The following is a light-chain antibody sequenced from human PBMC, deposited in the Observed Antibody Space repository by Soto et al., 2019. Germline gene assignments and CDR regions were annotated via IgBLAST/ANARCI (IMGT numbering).Light chain of an antibody. V-gene: IGKV1-39*01. Sequence: DTQMTQSPSSLSASVGDRVTITCXASQSISSYLNWYQQKPGKAPNLLIYEASSLQSGVPSGFSGTGSGTDFTLTISSLQPEDFATYYCQQTYSTPRTFGQGTKVDIK. J-gene: IGKJ1*01. CDR1: QSISSY. CDR2: EAS. CDR3: QQTYSTPRT.